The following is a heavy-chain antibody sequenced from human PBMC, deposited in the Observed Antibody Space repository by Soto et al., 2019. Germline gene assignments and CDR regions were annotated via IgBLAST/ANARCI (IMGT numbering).Heavy chain of an antibody. CDR3: AREIAVALSGTYYFDY. V-gene: IGHV1-18*01. D-gene: IGHD6-19*01. Sequence: GASVKVSCKASGYTFTSYGISWVRQAPGQGLEWMGWISAYNGNTNYAQKLQGRVTMTTDTSTSTAYMELRSLRSDDTAVYYCAREIAVALSGTYYFDYWGQGTLLTVFS. CDR1: GYTFTSYG. J-gene: IGHJ4*02. CDR2: ISAYNGNT.